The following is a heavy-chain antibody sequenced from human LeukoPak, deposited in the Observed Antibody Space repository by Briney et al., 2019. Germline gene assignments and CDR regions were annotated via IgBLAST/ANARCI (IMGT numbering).Heavy chain of an antibody. D-gene: IGHD4-17*01. V-gene: IGHV4-34*01. Sequence: SETLSLTCAVYGGSFSGYYWSWIRQPPGKGLEWIGEINHSGSTNYNPSLKGRVTISVDTSKNQLSLKLSSVTAADTAVYYCARETYGDYTSGVDYWGQGTLVTVSS. CDR1: GGSFSGYY. CDR3: ARETYGDYTSGVDY. J-gene: IGHJ4*02. CDR2: INHSGST.